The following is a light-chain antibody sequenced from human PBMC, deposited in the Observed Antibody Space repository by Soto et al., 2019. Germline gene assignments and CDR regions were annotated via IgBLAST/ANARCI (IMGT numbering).Light chain of an antibody. CDR3: QQFSSYPLT. CDR1: QTVRSSY. Sequence: EFVLTQSPRTLSLSPGERATLSCRASQTVRSSYLAWYQQKPGQAPRLLIYDASSRATGIPDRFSGSGSGTDFTLTISRLEPEDFAVYYCQQFSSYPLTFGGGTKVDIK. J-gene: IGKJ4*01. CDR2: DAS. V-gene: IGKV3-20*01.